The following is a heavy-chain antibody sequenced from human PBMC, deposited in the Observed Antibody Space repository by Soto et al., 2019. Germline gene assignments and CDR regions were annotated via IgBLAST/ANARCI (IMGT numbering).Heavy chain of an antibody. CDR1: GVNFSSYA. D-gene: IGHD1-7*01. CDR2: ISGSGGST. J-gene: IGHJ4*02. Sequence: GSLRLSCAAYGVNFSSYAMGLVRQAPGKGLEWVSAISGSGGSTYYADSVKGRFTISRDNSKNTLYLQMNSLRAEDTAVYYCAKESTGTSDYWGQGTLVTVSS. V-gene: IGHV3-23*01. CDR3: AKESTGTSDY.